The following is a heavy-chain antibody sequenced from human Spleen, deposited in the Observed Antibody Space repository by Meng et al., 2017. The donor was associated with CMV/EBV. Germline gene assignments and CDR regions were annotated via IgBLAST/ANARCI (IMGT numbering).Heavy chain of an antibody. Sequence: CAASGFTFSNYAMSWVRQAPGKGLEWVSGISTSGVSTYYADSVRGRFTISRDNSKNTLYLHMSNLRVEDTAVYHCAKDIQAYFYFDFWGQGTLVTVSS. J-gene: IGHJ4*02. CDR2: ISTSGVST. CDR1: GFTFSNYA. CDR3: AKDIQAYFYFDF. D-gene: IGHD2/OR15-2a*01. V-gene: IGHV3-23*01.